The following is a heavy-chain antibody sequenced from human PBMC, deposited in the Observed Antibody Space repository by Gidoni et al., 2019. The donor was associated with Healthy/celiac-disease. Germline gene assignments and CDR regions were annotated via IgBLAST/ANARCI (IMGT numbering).Heavy chain of an antibody. CDR3: AREDYYDSSGYGY. J-gene: IGHJ4*02. D-gene: IGHD3-22*01. CDR2: IYSGGST. CDR1: GFTVSTNY. V-gene: IGHV3-66*01. Sequence: EVQLVESGGGLVQPGGSLSLSCASTGFTVSTNYLSWVRQAPGKGLAWVSVIYSGGSTYYADSVKGRFTISRENSKNTLYLKMTILRAEDTAVYYCAREDYYDSSGYGYWGQRTLVTVSS.